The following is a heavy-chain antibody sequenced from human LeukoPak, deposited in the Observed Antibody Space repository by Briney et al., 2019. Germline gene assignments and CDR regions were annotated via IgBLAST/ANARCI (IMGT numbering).Heavy chain of an antibody. D-gene: IGHD3-22*01. CDR1: GGTFSSYA. CDR3: ARGWDYDSGCRPTAYVY. Sequence: SVKVSCKASGGTFSSYAISWVRQAPGQGLEWMGGILPIFGTANYAQKFQGRVTITADKSTSTVYMELNSLKSEDTAVYYCARGWDYDSGCRPTAYVYWGQGTLVTVSS. J-gene: IGHJ4*02. V-gene: IGHV1-69*06. CDR2: ILPIFGTA.